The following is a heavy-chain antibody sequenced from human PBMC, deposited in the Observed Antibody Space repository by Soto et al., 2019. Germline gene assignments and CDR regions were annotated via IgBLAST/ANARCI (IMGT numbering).Heavy chain of an antibody. J-gene: IGHJ4*02. V-gene: IGHV6-1*01. Sequence: KTPTLTCGNSGDSVSGNSAAWNWIRQSPSRGLEWLGRTYYRSRWYNDYAVSVKSRITVTPDTSKNQFSLHLNSVTPEDTAVYYCAIEFPYSVSSDRYLDYWGQGALVTVAS. CDR2: TYYRSRWYN. D-gene: IGHD6-19*01. CDR3: AIEFPYSVSSDRYLDY. CDR1: GDSVSGNSAA.